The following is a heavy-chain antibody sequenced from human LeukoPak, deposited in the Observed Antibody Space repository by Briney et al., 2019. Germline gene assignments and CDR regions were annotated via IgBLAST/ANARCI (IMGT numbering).Heavy chain of an antibody. CDR2: INPSGGST. D-gene: IGHD7-27*01. J-gene: IGHJ3*02. V-gene: IGHV1-46*01. CDR3: ARDRRPELTGHSDAFDI. Sequence: ASVKVSCKASGYTFTSYYMHWVRQAPGQGLEWMGIINPSGGSTSYAQKFQGRVTMTRDTSTSTVYMELSSLRSEDTAVYYCARDRRPELTGHSDAFDIWGQGTTVTVSS. CDR1: GYTFTSYY.